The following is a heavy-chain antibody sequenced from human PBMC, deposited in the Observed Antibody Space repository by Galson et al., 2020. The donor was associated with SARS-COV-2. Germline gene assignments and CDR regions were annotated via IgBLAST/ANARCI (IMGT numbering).Heavy chain of an antibody. CDR3: ARQGVNMIVLVTVPGWYFDL. V-gene: IGHV4-38-2*02. CDR2: VYPSGTT. Sequence: SETLSLTCTVSGYSISTTNYWGWVRQPPGRGLEWIGSVYPSGTTYYNPSLKSRVTISVDTSKNQFSLRLDSVTAADTALYYCARQGVNMIVLVTVPGWYFDLLGRGTPVTVSS. D-gene: IGHD3-22*01. J-gene: IGHJ2*01. CDR1: GYSISTTNY.